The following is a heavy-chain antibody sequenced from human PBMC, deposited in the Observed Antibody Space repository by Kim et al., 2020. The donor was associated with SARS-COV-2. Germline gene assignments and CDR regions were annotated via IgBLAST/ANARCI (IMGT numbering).Heavy chain of an antibody. J-gene: IGHJ6*02. CDR2: INDYNGNT. D-gene: IGHD6-19*01. Sequence: ASVKVSCKASGYTFTNYGLNWVRQAPGQGLEWMGWINDYNGNTNYPQKFQGRVTMTTDTSTSTYYMELRSLRSDDTAVYYCARGRGSGWFNDLDVWGQGTTVTVSS. CDR1: GYTFTNYG. V-gene: IGHV1-18*01. CDR3: ARGRGSGWFNDLDV.